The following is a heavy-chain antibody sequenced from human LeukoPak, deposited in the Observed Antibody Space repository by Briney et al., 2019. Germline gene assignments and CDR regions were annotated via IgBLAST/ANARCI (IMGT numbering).Heavy chain of an antibody. J-gene: IGHJ4*02. Sequence: SETLSLTCTVSGGSISSYYWSWIRQPPGKGLEWIGYIYYSGSTNYNPSLKSRVTISVDTSKNQFSLKLSSVTAADTAVYYCARASKKGIQLWFDYWGQGTLATVSS. D-gene: IGHD5-18*01. V-gene: IGHV4-59*01. CDR3: ARASKKGIQLWFDY. CDR2: IYYSGST. CDR1: GGSISSYY.